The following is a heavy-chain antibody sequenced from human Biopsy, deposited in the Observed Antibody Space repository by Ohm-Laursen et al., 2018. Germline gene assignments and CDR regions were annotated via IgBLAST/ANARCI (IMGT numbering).Heavy chain of an antibody. J-gene: IGHJ4*02. Sequence: GSLRLSCAASGFSFDNYAMNWVRQAPGKGLEWVSSISASGNHIYYTDSVKGRFTVSRDNGKNSVYLQMNSLRVEDTAVYYCARDGEAKYCKHGVCPSDFWGQGTLVTVSS. V-gene: IGHV3-21*01. CDR3: ARDGEAKYCKHGVCPSDF. D-gene: IGHD2-8*01. CDR1: GFSFDNYA. CDR2: ISASGNHI.